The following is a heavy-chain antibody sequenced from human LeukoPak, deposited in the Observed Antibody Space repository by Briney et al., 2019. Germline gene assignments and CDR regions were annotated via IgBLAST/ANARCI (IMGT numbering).Heavy chain of an antibody. CDR2: ILNSGTTT. CDR3: ARDPPDY. V-gene: IGHV3-48*04. J-gene: IGHJ4*02. Sequence: GGSLRLSCAASGFTFSSYSMNWVRQAPGKGLEWVSYILNSGTTTYYADSVKGRFTISRDNAKNSLYLQMNSLRAEDTGVYYCARDPPDYWGQGILVTVSS. CDR1: GFTFSSYS.